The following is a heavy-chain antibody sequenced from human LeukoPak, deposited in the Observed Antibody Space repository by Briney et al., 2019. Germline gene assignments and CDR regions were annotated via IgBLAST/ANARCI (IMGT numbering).Heavy chain of an antibody. D-gene: IGHD5-18*01. CDR3: AREAKYSYGEY. V-gene: IGHV3-23*01. CDR2: ISGSGDSA. Sequence: PGGSLRLSCAASGFTFSSYAMSWVRQAPGKGLEWVSAISGSGDSAYYADSVKGRLTISRDNSKNTLYLQMNSRRAEDTAVYYCAREAKYSYGEYWGQGTLVTVSS. J-gene: IGHJ4*02. CDR1: GFTFSSYA.